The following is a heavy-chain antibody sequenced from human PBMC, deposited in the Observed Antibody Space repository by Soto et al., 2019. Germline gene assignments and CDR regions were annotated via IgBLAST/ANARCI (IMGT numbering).Heavy chain of an antibody. CDR1: GGSISSGDYY. CDR2: IYYSGST. V-gene: IGHV4-30-4*01. J-gene: IGHJ5*02. D-gene: IGHD2-8*01. CDR3: AISGYCTNGVCYNLFDT. Sequence: VQLQESGPGLVKPSQTLSLTCTVSGGSISSGDYYWSWIRQPPGKGLEWIGYIYYSGSTYYNPSLKSRVTISVNTSKIQFSLKLSSVSASDTAVYYCAISGYCTNGVCYNLFDTWGQGTLVNVSS.